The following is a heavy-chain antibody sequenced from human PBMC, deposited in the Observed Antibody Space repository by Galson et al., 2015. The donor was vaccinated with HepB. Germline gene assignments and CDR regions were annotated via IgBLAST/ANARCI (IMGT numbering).Heavy chain of an antibody. D-gene: IGHD6-13*01. Sequence: SLRLSCAASGFTFSSYGMHWVRQAPGKGLEWVAFIRYDGSNKYYADSVEGRFTISRDNSKNTLYLQMNSLRAEDTAVYLAAADHLGWFDPWGQGTLVTVSS. V-gene: IGHV3-30*02. CDR3: AADHLGWFDP. CDR1: GFTFSSYG. J-gene: IGHJ5*02. CDR2: IRYDGSNK.